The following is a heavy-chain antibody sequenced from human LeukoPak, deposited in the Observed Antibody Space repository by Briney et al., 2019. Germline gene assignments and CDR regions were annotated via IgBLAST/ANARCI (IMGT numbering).Heavy chain of an antibody. V-gene: IGHV3-30*02. CDR3: AGTEDGYNTRGDY. Sequence: GGSLRLSCAASGFTFSSYGMHWVRQAPGKGLEGVAFIRYDGSNKYYADSVKGRFTIPRDNSKNTLYLQMNSLRAEDTSVYYCAGTEDGYNTRGDYWGQGTLVTVSS. CDR1: GFTFSSYG. J-gene: IGHJ4*02. D-gene: IGHD5-24*01. CDR2: IRYDGSNK.